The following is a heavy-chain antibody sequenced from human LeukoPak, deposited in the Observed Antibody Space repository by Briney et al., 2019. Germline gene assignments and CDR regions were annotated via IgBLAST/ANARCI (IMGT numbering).Heavy chain of an antibody. D-gene: IGHD6-13*01. J-gene: IGHJ6*03. CDR1: GFTFSSYA. CDR3: ARDHGAGSSWPRGIIYYYYYYMDV. CDR2: ISYDGSNK. Sequence: GGSLRLSCAASGFTFSSYAMHWVRQAPGKGLEWVAVISYDGSNKYYADSVKGRFTISRDNSKNTLYLQMNSLRAEDTAVYYCARDHGAGSSWPRGIIYYYYYYMDVWGKGTTVTVSS. V-gene: IGHV3-30*04.